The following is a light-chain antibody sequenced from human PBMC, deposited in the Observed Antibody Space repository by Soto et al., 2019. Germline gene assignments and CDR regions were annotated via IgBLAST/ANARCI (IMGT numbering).Light chain of an antibody. CDR1: QSVAGSY. Sequence: EIVLTQSPGTLSLSPGERATLSCRASQSVAGSYLAWYQHKPGQAPRLLIYDVSSRATGIPDRFSGSGSGTDFALTISRLEPEDFAVYYCQQYGSSPGTFGQGTKVEI. CDR3: QQYGSSPGT. CDR2: DVS. V-gene: IGKV3-20*01. J-gene: IGKJ1*01.